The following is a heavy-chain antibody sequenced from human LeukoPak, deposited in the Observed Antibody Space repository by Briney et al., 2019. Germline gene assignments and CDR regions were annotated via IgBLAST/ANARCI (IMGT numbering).Heavy chain of an antibody. V-gene: IGHV3-64*01. CDR3: ARDSMWEGPADY. CDR2: ISSNGGST. J-gene: IGHJ4*02. D-gene: IGHD1-26*01. CDR1: GFTFSSYA. Sequence: GGSLRLSCAASGFTFSSYAMHWVRQAPGKGLEYVSAISSNGGSTYYANSVKGRFTISRDNSKNTLYLQMGSLRAEDMAVYYCARDSMWEGPADYWGQGTLVTVSS.